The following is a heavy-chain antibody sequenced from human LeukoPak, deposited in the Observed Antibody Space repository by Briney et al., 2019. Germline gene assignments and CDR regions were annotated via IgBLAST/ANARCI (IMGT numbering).Heavy chain of an antibody. Sequence: QPGRSLRLSCAASGFTFSSYSMNWVRQAPGKGLEWVSSISSSSSYIYYADSVKGRFTISRDNAKNSLYLQMNSLRAEDTAVYYCAREGRWVGEPTHSPDYWGQGTLVTVSS. CDR1: GFTFSSYS. CDR3: AREGRWVGEPTHSPDY. V-gene: IGHV3-21*01. CDR2: ISSSSSYI. D-gene: IGHD3-10*01. J-gene: IGHJ4*02.